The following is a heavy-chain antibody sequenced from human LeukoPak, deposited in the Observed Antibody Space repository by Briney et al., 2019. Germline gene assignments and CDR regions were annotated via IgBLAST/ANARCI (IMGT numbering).Heavy chain of an antibody. CDR1: GYTFTGYY. Sequence: GASVKVSCKASGYTFTGYYMHWVRQAPGQGLEWMGWINPNSGGTNYAQKFQGRVTMTRDTSISTAYMELSRLRSDDTAVYYCARETLLTNYYGSGSRIHYYYYMDVWGKGTTVTVSS. CDR2: INPNSGGT. CDR3: ARETLLTNYYGSGSRIHYYYYMDV. J-gene: IGHJ6*03. D-gene: IGHD3-10*01. V-gene: IGHV1-2*02.